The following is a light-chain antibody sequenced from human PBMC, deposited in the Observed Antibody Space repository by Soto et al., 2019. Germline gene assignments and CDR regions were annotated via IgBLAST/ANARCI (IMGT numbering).Light chain of an antibody. V-gene: IGKV3-20*01. Sequence: EIVLTQPPGTLSLSPGERATLSCRASQSVSSSYLAWYQQKPGQAPRLLIYGASSRATGIPDRFSGSGSGTDFTLTISRLEPEDFAVYYCQQYGSSPPLTFGGGTKADIK. CDR1: QSVSSSY. J-gene: IGKJ4*01. CDR3: QQYGSSPPLT. CDR2: GAS.